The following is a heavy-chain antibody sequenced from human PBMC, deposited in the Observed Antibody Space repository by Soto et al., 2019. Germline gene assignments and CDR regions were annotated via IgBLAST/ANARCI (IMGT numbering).Heavy chain of an antibody. J-gene: IGHJ5*02. CDR1: GYTFTSYD. Sequence: RASVKVSCKASGYTFTSYDINWVRQATGQGLEWMGWMNPNSGNTGYAQKFQGRVTMTRNTSTSTAYMELSSLRSEDTAVYYCARARYYWIGRYNWFDPWGQGTLVTVSS. V-gene: IGHV1-8*01. CDR2: MNPNSGNT. CDR3: ARARYYWIGRYNWFDP. D-gene: IGHD1-20*01.